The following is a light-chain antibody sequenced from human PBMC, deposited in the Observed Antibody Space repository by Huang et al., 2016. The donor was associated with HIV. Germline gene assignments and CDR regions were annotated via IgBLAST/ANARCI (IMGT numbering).Light chain of an antibody. Sequence: EIVLTQSPATLSLSPGERATLSCRASPSISGYLAWYQHKPGQAPRLRIYDTSNRATGIPARFSGSGSGTDFTLTISSLEPEDFAVYYCQQRSNWPLTFGGGTKVGIK. V-gene: IGKV3-11*01. CDR3: QQRSNWPLT. CDR2: DTS. J-gene: IGKJ4*01. CDR1: PSISGY.